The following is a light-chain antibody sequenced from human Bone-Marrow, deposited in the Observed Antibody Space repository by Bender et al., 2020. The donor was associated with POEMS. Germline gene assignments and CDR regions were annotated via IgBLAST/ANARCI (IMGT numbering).Light chain of an antibody. Sequence: QSVLTQPPSVSGAPGQRVTISCTGSSSNTGSGYDINWYQHLPGTAPKLLIYGYNNRPSGVPDRFSGSKSGTSASLAITGLQAEDEADYYCSSYAGSDNFWVFGGGTKLTVL. CDR3: SSYAGSDNFWV. CDR2: GYN. V-gene: IGLV1-40*01. CDR1: SSNTGSGYD. J-gene: IGLJ3*02.